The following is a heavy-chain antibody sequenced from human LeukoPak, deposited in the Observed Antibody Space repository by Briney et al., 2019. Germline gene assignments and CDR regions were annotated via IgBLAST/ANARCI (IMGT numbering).Heavy chain of an antibody. CDR3: ARDQGYRYGYGDFDY. CDR2: IYYSGST. J-gene: IGHJ4*02. V-gene: IGHV4-59*01. Sequence: SETLSLTCTVGGSISTYYWSWTRQPPGKGLEWIGYIYYSGSTNYNPSLKSRVTISVDTSKNQFSLKLSSVTAEDTAVYYCARDQGYRYGYGDFDYWGQGTLVTVSS. D-gene: IGHD5-18*01. CDR1: GGSISTYY.